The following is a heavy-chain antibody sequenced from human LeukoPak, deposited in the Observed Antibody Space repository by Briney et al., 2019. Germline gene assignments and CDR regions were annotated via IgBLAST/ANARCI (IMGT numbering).Heavy chain of an antibody. CDR1: GFTFSNYN. D-gene: IGHD2-2*01. CDR2: IYSGGTT. Sequence: GGSLRLSCAASGFTFSNYNMNWVRQAPGKGLEWVSLIYSGGTTYYPDSVKGRFTISRDNSKNTLYLQMNSLRADDTAIYYCSAILYHWGQGTLVTVSS. J-gene: IGHJ4*02. CDR3: SAILYH. V-gene: IGHV3-66*01.